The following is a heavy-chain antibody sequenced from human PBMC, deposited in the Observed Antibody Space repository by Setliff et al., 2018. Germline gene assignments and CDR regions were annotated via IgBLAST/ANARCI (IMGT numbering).Heavy chain of an antibody. Sequence: GGSLRLSCAASGFTFSTYRMHWVRQAPGKGLEWVAVILDDGVKKYHADSVKGRFTISRDNSKNTLYLQMNSLRPEDTAVYYCARTCSGSGCYVGLESWGQGTPVTVSS. D-gene: IGHD2-15*01. J-gene: IGHJ4*02. CDR2: ILDDGVKK. V-gene: IGHV3-30*03. CDR1: GFTFSTYR. CDR3: ARTCSGSGCYVGLES.